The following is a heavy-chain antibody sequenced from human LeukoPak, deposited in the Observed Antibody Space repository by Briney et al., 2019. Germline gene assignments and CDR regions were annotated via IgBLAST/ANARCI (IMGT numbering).Heavy chain of an antibody. CDR3: ARGPGYYDFWSGYYRIDY. J-gene: IGHJ4*02. D-gene: IGHD3-3*01. CDR2: ISYDGSNK. V-gene: IGHV3-30-3*01. CDR1: GFTLSSYA. Sequence: GGSLRLSCAASGFTLSSYAMHWVRQAPGKGLEWVAVISYDGSNKYYADSVKGRFTISRDNSKNTLYLQMNSLRAEDTAVYYCARGPGYYDFWSGYYRIDYWGQGTLVTVSS.